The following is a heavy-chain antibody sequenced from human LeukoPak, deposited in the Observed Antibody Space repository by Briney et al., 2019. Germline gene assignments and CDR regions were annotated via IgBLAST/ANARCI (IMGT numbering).Heavy chain of an antibody. CDR2: IYYSGST. CDR3: AREDNSGSFFDY. J-gene: IGHJ4*02. D-gene: IGHD6-19*01. V-gene: IGHV4-59*01. Sequence: SETLSLTCIVSGGSISSYYWSWIRRPPGKGLEWIGYIYYSGSTNYNPSLKSRVTISVDTSKNQFSLNLSSVTAADTAVYYCAREDNSGSFFDYWGQGTLVTVSS. CDR1: GGSISSYY.